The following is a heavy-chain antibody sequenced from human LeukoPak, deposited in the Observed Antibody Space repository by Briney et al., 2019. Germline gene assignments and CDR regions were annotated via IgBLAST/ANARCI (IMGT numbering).Heavy chain of an antibody. V-gene: IGHV3-21*01. CDR1: GFTVSSNY. CDR2: ITTSSSYI. D-gene: IGHD5-18*01. J-gene: IGHJ4*02. CDR3: ARDLGGYSYGSHFDY. Sequence: GRSLRLSCAASGFTVSSNYMSWVRQAPGKGLEWVSSITTSSSYIYYADSVKGRFTIARDNAKNSLYLQMTRLRAEDTPVYYFARDLGGYSYGSHFDYWGQGTLVTVSS.